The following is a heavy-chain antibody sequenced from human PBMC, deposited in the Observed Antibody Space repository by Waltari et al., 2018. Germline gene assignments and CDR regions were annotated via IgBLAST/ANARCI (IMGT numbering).Heavy chain of an antibody. CDR3: ASNQDYLPRTEHDYGDYPDNYYYYYGMDV. D-gene: IGHD4-17*01. V-gene: IGHV1-2*02. Sequence: QVQLVQSGAEVKKPGASVKVSCKASGYTFTGYYMHWVRQAPGHGLEWMGWINPNSGGTNYAQKFQGRVTMTRDTSISTAYMELSRLRSDDTAVYYCASNQDYLPRTEHDYGDYPDNYYYYYGMDVWGQGTTVTVSS. J-gene: IGHJ6*02. CDR2: INPNSGGT. CDR1: GYTFTGYY.